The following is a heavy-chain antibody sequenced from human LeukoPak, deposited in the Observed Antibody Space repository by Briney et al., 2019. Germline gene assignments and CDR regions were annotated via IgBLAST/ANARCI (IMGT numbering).Heavy chain of an antibody. Sequence: GGSLRLSCAASGFTFSSYGMSWVRQASGKGLEWVSAISGSGGSTYYADSVKGRFTISRDNSKNTLYLQMNSLRAEDTAVYYCAKGGQWPAYYFDYWGQGTLVTVSS. D-gene: IGHD6-19*01. CDR3: AKGGQWPAYYFDY. J-gene: IGHJ4*02. CDR2: ISGSGGST. V-gene: IGHV3-23*01. CDR1: GFTFSSYG.